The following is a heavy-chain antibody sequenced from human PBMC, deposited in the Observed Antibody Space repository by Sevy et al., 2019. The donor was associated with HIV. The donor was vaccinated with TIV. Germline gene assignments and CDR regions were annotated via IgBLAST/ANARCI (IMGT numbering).Heavy chain of an antibody. V-gene: IGHV4-59*01. D-gene: IGHD5-12*01. CDR3: ASAPPVRSGDDSLNGFDP. Sequence: SDTLSLTCTVSGGSISTYYWSWIRQPPGKGLEYIGYIYYTGSTNYNPSLKSRVTISVDTSKNQFSLTLRSVTAVDRAAYYWASAPPVRSGDDSLNGFDPWGQGTLVTVSS. CDR1: GGSISTYY. CDR2: IYYTGST. J-gene: IGHJ5*02.